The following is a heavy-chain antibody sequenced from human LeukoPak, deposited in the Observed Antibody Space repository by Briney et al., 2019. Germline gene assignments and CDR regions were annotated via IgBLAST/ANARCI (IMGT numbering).Heavy chain of an antibody. CDR1: GGSISSSRYY. D-gene: IGHD5-24*01. CDR3: ATGDGYNSFDY. Sequence: PSEALSLTCTVSGGSISSSRYYWGWIRQPPGKGLDWIGSISYSGSTYYNSSLKSRLTISVDTSKNQVSLKLSSVTAADTAAYYCATGDGYNSFDYWGQGTLVTVSS. V-gene: IGHV4-39*07. CDR2: ISYSGST. J-gene: IGHJ4*02.